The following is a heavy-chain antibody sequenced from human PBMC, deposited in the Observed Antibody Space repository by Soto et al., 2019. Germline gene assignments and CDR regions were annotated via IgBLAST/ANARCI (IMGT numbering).Heavy chain of an antibody. Sequence: SETLSLTCTVSGGSVSSGSHYWGWIRQPPGKGLEWIGYIYNSGSTNYNLSLKSRVTISVDTSKNQFSLKLSSVTAADTAAYYWSQPAAGQHYLDYWGQGTLVTVSS. CDR3: SQPAAGQHYLDY. D-gene: IGHD6-13*01. J-gene: IGHJ4*02. CDR1: GGSVSSGSHY. V-gene: IGHV4-61*01. CDR2: IYNSGST.